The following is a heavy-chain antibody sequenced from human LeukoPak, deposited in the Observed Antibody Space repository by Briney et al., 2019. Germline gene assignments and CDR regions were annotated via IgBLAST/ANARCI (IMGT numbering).Heavy chain of an antibody. D-gene: IGHD3-10*01. CDR1: GFTFSSYW. J-gene: IGHJ4*02. CDR2: INGDGRNI. Sequence: GGSLRLSCVASGFTFSSYWMQWVRQDPRKGLVWVSRINGDGRNINYADSVRGRFTISRDNAENSLYLQMNSLRAEDTAMYYCARDPFFGAVDNWGQGTLVTVSS. V-gene: IGHV3-74*01. CDR3: ARDPFFGAVDN.